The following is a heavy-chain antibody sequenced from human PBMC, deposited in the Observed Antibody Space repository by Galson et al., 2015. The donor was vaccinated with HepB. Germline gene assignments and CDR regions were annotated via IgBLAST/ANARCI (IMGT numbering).Heavy chain of an antibody. D-gene: IGHD3-22*01. CDR1: GGTFSSYA. J-gene: IGHJ6*02. CDR2: IIPILGIA. Sequence: SVKVSCKASGGTFSSYAISWVRQAPGQGLEWMGRIIPILGIANYAQKFQGRVTITADKSTSTAYMELSSLRSEDTAVYYCATAPYYYDSSGYLLSDYYYGMDVWGQGTTVTVSS. CDR3: ATAPYYYDSSGYLLSDYYYGMDV. V-gene: IGHV1-69*04.